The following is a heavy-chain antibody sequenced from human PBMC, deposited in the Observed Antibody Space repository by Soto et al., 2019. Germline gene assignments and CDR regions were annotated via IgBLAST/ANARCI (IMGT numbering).Heavy chain of an antibody. CDR3: ATGRGGRSED. CDR2: FSSSGYTI. D-gene: IGHD3-3*01. V-gene: IGHV3-11*01. CDR1: GFTFSGYY. Sequence: PGRSLRLSCEASGFTFSGYYRTWIRQAPGKGLEWISYFSSSGYTIRYADSVEGRFTVSRDDAKKTIYLQMTSLRAEDTAVYYCATGRGGRSEDWRKGTLVTVSS. J-gene: IGHJ4*02.